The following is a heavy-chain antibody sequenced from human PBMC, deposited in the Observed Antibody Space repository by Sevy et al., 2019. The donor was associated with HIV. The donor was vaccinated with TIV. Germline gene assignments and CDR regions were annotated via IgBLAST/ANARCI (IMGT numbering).Heavy chain of an antibody. V-gene: IGHV3-23*01. CDR3: AKDRGSLLWAYYFDY. D-gene: IGHD3-10*01. J-gene: IGHJ4*02. CDR2: ISGSGGST. Sequence: GGSLRLSCAASGFTFSSYAMSWVRQAPGKGLEWVSAISGSGGSTYYADSGKGRFTISRDNSKNTLYLQLNSLRAEDTAVYYCAKDRGSLLWAYYFDYWGQGTLVTVSS. CDR1: GFTFSSYA.